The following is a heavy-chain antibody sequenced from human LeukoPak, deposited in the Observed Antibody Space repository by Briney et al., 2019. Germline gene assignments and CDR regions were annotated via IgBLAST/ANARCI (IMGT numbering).Heavy chain of an antibody. CDR3: ASRGYSSSWYGIDY. D-gene: IGHD6-13*01. CDR1: GYTFTDYY. CDR2: INPNSGGT. J-gene: IGHJ4*02. Sequence: ASVKVSCKASGYTFTDYYMHWVRQAPGQGLEWMGWINPNSGGTNYAQKFQGRVTMTRDTSISTAYMELSRLRSDDTAVYYCASRGYSSSWYGIDYWGQGTLVTVSS. V-gene: IGHV1-2*02.